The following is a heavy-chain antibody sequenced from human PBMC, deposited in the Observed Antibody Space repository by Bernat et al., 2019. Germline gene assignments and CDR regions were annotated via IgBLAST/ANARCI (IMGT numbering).Heavy chain of an antibody. V-gene: IGHV3-15*07. D-gene: IGHD2-15*01. CDR1: GFTFSNAW. J-gene: IGHJ6*02. CDR3: TTDLGYCSGGSCYSGMDV. Sequence: EVQLVESGGGLVKPGGSLRLSFAASGFTFSNAWMNWVRQAPGKGLEWVGRIKSKTDGGTTDYAAPVKGRFTISRDDSKNTLYLQMNSLKTEDTAVYYCTTDLGYCSGGSCYSGMDVWGQGTTVTVSS. CDR2: IKSKTDGGTT.